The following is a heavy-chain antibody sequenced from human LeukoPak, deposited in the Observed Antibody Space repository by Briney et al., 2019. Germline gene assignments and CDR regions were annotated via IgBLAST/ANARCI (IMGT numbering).Heavy chain of an antibody. D-gene: IGHD4-17*01. CDR2: ISGSGGST. J-gene: IGHJ5*02. CDR1: GFTLSSYA. CDR3: AKDTDADLFNWFDP. Sequence: GGSLRLSCAASGFTLSSYAMSWVRQAPGKGLEWVSAISGSGGSTYYADSVKGRFTISRDNSKNTLYLQMNSLRAEDTAVYYCAKDTDADLFNWFDPWGQGTLVTVSS. V-gene: IGHV3-23*01.